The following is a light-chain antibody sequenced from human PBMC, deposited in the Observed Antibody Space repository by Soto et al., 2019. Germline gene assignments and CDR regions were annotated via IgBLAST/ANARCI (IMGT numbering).Light chain of an antibody. CDR2: WAS. CDR3: QQYLSVSWT. Sequence: DIVMTQSPDSLAVSLGERATINCKSSQSVLYSSNTKNYLAWYQQKPGQPPKLLIYWASTRESGVPDRFSGSGSGTDFTLTISSLQAEDVAVYYCQQYLSVSWTFGQGTKVEIK. V-gene: IGKV4-1*01. J-gene: IGKJ1*01. CDR1: QSVLYSSNTKNY.